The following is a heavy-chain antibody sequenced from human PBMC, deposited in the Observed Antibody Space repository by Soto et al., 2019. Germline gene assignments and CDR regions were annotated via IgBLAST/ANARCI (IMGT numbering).Heavy chain of an antibody. J-gene: IGHJ6*02. V-gene: IGHV3-23*01. CDR3: AIFGGQWMGGVIDYGMDV. CDR1: GFTFSSYA. Sequence: EVQLLESGGGLVQPGGSLRLSCAASGFTFSSYAMSWVRQAPGKGLEWVSAISGSGGSTYYADSVKGRFTISRDNSKNTLYLKSNSLGAEDTAVYYSAIFGGQWMGGVIDYGMDVWGQGTTVTVSS. CDR2: ISGSGGST. D-gene: IGHD3-16*01.